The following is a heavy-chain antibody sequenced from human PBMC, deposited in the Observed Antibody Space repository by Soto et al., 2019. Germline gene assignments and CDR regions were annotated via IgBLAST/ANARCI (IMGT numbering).Heavy chain of an antibody. D-gene: IGHD6-13*01. CDR3: AKDRRSSSRAPWDGMDV. CDR1: GFTFSSYG. CDR2: ISYDGSNK. V-gene: IGHV3-30*18. J-gene: IGHJ6*02. Sequence: GGSLRLSCAASGFTFSSYGMHWVRQAPGKGLEWVAVISYDGSNKYYADSVKGRFTTSRDNSKNTLYLQMNSLRAEDTAVYYCAKDRRSSSRAPWDGMDVWGQGTTVTVSS.